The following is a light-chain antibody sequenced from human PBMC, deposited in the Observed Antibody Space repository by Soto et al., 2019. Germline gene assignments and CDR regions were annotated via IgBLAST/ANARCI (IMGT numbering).Light chain of an antibody. CDR1: QSVSSSY. CDR3: QQYGSSPPRT. J-gene: IGKJ2*01. V-gene: IGKV3-20*01. CDR2: GAS. Sequence: EIVLTQSPGTLSLSPGEGATLSCRASQSVSSSYLAWYQQKPGQARRLLIYGASSRATGIPDRFSGSGSGTDFTLTISRLEPEDFAVYYCQQYGSSPPRTFGQGTKLEIK.